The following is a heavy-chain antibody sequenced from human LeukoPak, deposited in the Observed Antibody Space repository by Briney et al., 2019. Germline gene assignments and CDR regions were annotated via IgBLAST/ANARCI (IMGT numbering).Heavy chain of an antibody. J-gene: IGHJ4*02. CDR3: VRAGYTYAFDY. V-gene: IGHV3-7*04. D-gene: IGHD5-18*01. CDR2: INPVGGDK. Sequence: GVSLRLSCAASGFTVSTFWMTWVRQGPGKGLEWVANINPVGGDKYYVDSLKGRFTISRDNAKNSMYLQMDRLRAEDTAAYYCVRAGYTYAFDYWGQGALVTVSS. CDR1: GFTVSTFW.